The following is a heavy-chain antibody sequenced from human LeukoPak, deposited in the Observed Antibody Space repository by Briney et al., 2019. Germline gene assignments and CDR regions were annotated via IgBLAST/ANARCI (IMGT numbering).Heavy chain of an antibody. J-gene: IGHJ3*02. CDR3: ARWEVRLNAFEI. CDR2: THHSGNT. V-gene: IGHV4-61*08. CDR1: GGSISSGGYY. D-gene: IGHD3-16*01. Sequence: SETLSLTCTVSGGSISSGGYYWSWIRQPPGKGLESIGYTHHSGNTLYNPSLKSRVTTSVDTSKNQFSLSLSSVTAADTAVYYCARWEVRLNAFEIWGQGRMVTVSS.